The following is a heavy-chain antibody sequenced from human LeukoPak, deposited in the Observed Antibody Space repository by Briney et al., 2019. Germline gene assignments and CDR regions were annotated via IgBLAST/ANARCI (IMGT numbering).Heavy chain of an antibody. D-gene: IGHD3-3*01. CDR2: ARNKANSYTT. CDR3: ARAGETIFGAPNWFDP. V-gene: IGHV3-72*01. CDR1: GFTVSDHF. Sequence: PGGSLRLSCAASGFTVSDHFMDWVRQAPGKGLEWVGRARNKANSYTTEYAASVKGRFTISRDDSKNSLYLQMNSLRTDDTAVYYCARAGETIFGAPNWFDPWGQGTLVTVSS. J-gene: IGHJ5*02.